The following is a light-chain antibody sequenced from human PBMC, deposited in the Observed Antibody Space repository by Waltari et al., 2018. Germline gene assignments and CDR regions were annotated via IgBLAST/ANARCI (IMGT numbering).Light chain of an antibody. CDR1: SSDGGGYTY. CDR2: DVS. V-gene: IGLV2-14*01. J-gene: IGLJ3*02. CDR3: SSYTSSSTWV. Sequence: QSALTQPASVSGSPGQSITISCTGTSSDGGGYTYVSWYQQHPGKAPKVMIYDVSKRPSGVSNRFSGSKSGNTASLTISGLQAEDEADYYCSSYTSSSTWVFGGGTKLTVL.